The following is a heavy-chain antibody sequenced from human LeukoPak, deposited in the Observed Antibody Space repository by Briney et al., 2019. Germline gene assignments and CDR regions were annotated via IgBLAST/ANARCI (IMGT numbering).Heavy chain of an antibody. CDR1: GGSISSYY. V-gene: IGHV4-59*01. J-gene: IGHJ4*02. D-gene: IGHD3-22*01. CDR3: AREGYDSSGIDY. Sequence: SETLSLTCTVSGGSISSYYWSWIRQPPGEGLEWIGYIYYSGSTNYNPSLKSRVTISVDTSKNQFSLKLSSVTAADTAVYYCAREGYDSSGIDYWGQGTLVTVSS. CDR2: IYYSGST.